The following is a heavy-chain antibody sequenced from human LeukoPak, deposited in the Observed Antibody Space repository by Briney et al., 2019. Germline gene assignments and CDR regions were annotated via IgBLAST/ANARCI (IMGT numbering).Heavy chain of an antibody. V-gene: IGHV3-48*04. Sequence: GGSLRLSCAASGFTFSSYAMSWVRQAPGKGLEWVSYISSSNNRMSYADSVKGRFTISRDNAKNSLYLQMNSLRAEDTAVYYCARDYSGSGSSYDSWGQGTLVTVSS. CDR1: GFTFSSYA. CDR3: ARDYSGSGSSYDS. J-gene: IGHJ5*02. CDR2: ISSSNNRM. D-gene: IGHD3-10*01.